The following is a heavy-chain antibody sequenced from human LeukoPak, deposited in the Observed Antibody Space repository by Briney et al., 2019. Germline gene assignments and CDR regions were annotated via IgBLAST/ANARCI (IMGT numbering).Heavy chain of an antibody. CDR1: GYTLTSYG. CDR2: ISAYNGNT. J-gene: IGHJ3*02. Sequence: ALVKVSCKASGYTLTSYGISWVRQAPGQGLEWMGWISAYNGNTNYAQKFQGRVTMTEDTSTDTAYMELSSLRSEDTAVYYCATSLGVYDSSGYYHREAFDIWGQGTMVTASS. CDR3: ATSLGVYDSSGYYHREAFDI. V-gene: IGHV1-18*01. D-gene: IGHD3-22*01.